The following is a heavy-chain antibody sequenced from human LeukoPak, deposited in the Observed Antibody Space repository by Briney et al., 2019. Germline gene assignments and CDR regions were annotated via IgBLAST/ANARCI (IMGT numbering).Heavy chain of an antibody. D-gene: IGHD3-3*01. V-gene: IGHV4-39*01. Sequence: SETLSLTCTVSGGSISSNSYYWGWIRQPPGKGLEWIGSIYYSGSTYYNPSLKSRVTISVDTSKNQFSLKLSSVTAADTAVYYCARGPRQVTIFGGNGYYYYGMDVWGQGTTVTVSS. CDR3: ARGPRQVTIFGGNGYYYYGMDV. CDR1: GGSISSNSYY. J-gene: IGHJ6*02. CDR2: IYYSGST.